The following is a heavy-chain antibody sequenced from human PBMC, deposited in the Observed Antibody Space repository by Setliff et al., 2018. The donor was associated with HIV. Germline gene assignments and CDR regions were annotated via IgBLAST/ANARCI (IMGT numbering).Heavy chain of an antibody. Sequence: SETLSLTCAVSSASISNYHWSWIRQTPGKGLEWIGSIYTSGTTNYNPTLEGRITTSVDLSKNHFSLNLHSVTAADTAVYYCAIGDEYPGVFQSWGQGKVVTVS. CDR2: IYTSGTT. J-gene: IGHJ5*02. D-gene: IGHD2-2*01. V-gene: IGHV4-4*09. CDR3: AIGDEYPGVFQS. CDR1: SASISNYH.